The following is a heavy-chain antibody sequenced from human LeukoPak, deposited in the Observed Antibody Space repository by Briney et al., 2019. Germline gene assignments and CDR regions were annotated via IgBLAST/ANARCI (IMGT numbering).Heavy chain of an antibody. CDR2: INPSVGNT. V-gene: IGHV1-46*01. CDR1: GYTFTSYY. CDR3: ASEKVDYYDSSGHPPY. D-gene: IGHD3-22*01. J-gene: IGHJ4*02. Sequence: ASVKVSCKASGYTFTSYYMHWVRQAPGQGLEWMGMINPSVGNTSYAQKYQGRVTMTRDTSTSTVYMDLSSLRSEDMAVYYCASEKVDYYDSSGHPPYWGQGTLVIVSS.